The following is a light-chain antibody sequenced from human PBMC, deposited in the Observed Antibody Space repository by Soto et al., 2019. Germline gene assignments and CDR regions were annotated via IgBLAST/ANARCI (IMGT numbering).Light chain of an antibody. CDR3: QQYNKWWT. V-gene: IGKV3-15*01. CDR1: QSVSSS. CDR2: GSS. Sequence: IVMTQAPATLSVSPGERATLSCRASQSVSSSLAWYQQKPGQAPRLLIYGSSTRATGVPARFSGSGSGTEFTLTISSLQSEDFAVYYCQQYNKWWTFGQGTKVDI. J-gene: IGKJ1*01.